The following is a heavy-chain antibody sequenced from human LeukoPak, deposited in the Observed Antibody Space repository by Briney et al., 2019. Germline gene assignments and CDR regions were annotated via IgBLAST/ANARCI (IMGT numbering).Heavy chain of an antibody. CDR1: GGSFSGYY. D-gene: IGHD3-22*01. CDR2: INHSGST. J-gene: IGHJ2*01. Sequence: PSETLSLTCAVYGGSFSGYYWSWIRQPPGKGLEWIGEINHSGSTNYNPSLKSRVTISVDTSKNQFSLKLSSVTAADTAVYYCARGFDHYDSSGYYYNWYFDLWGRGTLVTVSS. V-gene: IGHV4-34*01. CDR3: ARGFDHYDSSGYYYNWYFDL.